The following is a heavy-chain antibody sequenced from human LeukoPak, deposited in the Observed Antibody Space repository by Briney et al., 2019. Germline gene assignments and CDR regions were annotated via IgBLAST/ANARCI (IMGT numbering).Heavy chain of an antibody. Sequence: SVKLSCKASGGTFSSYAISWVRQAPGQGLEWMGGIIPIFGTANYAQKFQGRVTITADESTSTAYMELSSLRSEDTAVYYCARVIEVRGVILGALDYWGQGTLVTVSS. CDR3: ARVIEVRGVILGALDY. D-gene: IGHD3-10*01. CDR1: GGTFSSYA. CDR2: IIPIFGTA. V-gene: IGHV1-69*01. J-gene: IGHJ4*02.